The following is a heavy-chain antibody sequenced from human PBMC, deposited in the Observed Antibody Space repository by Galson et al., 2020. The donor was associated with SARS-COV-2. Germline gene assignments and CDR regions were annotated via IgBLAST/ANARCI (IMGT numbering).Heavy chain of an antibody. CDR3: ASLYYYDY. J-gene: IGHJ4*02. V-gene: IGHV3-21*01. CDR2: ISSSSSYI. Sequence: EWVSSISSSSSYIYYADSVKGRFTISRDNAKTSLYLQMNSLRAEDTAVYYCASLYYYDYWGQGTLVTVSS. D-gene: IGHD2-15*01.